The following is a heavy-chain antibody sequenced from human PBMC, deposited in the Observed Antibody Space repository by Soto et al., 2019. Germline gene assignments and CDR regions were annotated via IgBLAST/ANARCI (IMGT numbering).Heavy chain of an antibody. V-gene: IGHV4-39*01. CDR3: ARRSSITFGGVIDPYFDY. CDR1: GGSISSSSYY. CDR2: IYYSGST. D-gene: IGHD3-16*02. J-gene: IGHJ4*02. Sequence: PSETLSLTCTVSGGSISSSSYYWGWIRQPPGKGLEWIGSIYYSGSTYYNPSLKSRVTISVDTSKNQFSLKLSSVTAADTAVYYCARRSSITFGGVIDPYFDYWGQGTLVTVSS.